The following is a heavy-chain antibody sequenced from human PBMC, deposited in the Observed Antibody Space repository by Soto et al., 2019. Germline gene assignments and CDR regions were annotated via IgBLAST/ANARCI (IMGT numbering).Heavy chain of an antibody. CDR2: INHSGST. J-gene: IGHJ4*02. V-gene: IGHV4-34*01. Sequence: SETLSLTCTVSGGSFSGYYWSWIRQPPGKGLEWIGEINHSGSTNYNPSLKSRVTISVDTSKNQFSLKLSSVTAADTAVYYCARGITGTPFDYWGQGTLVTVSS. CDR1: GGSFSGYY. CDR3: ARGITGTPFDY. D-gene: IGHD1-20*01.